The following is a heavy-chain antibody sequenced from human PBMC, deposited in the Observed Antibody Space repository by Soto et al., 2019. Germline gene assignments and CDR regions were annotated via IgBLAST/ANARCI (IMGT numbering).Heavy chain of an antibody. CDR3: ARHTSGWHYYDY. CDR2: IFWDGNRM. D-gene: IGHD6-19*01. V-gene: IGHV3-9*01. CDR1: GSNLHDHA. J-gene: IGHJ4*02. Sequence: PGGSLRLSCVASGSNLHDHAMHWVRQAPGKGLEWVSGIFWDGNRMDYADSVKGRFFISRDNAKNSLYLQMNSLRVEDTAVYYCARHTSGWHYYDYWGQGTPVTVSS.